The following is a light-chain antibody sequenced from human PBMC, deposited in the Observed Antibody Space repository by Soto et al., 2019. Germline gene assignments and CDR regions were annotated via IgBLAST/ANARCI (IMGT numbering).Light chain of an antibody. Sequence: QSVLTQPASVSGSPGQSITISCTGTSSDVGGFNYVSWYQQHPGKAHKLMNYDVTNRPSGVSYHFSGSKSGNTASLTISGLQAEDEADYYCNSYTSSSTYVFGTGTKVTVL. CDR1: SSDVGGFNY. CDR2: DVT. CDR3: NSYTSSSTYV. V-gene: IGLV2-14*03. J-gene: IGLJ1*01.